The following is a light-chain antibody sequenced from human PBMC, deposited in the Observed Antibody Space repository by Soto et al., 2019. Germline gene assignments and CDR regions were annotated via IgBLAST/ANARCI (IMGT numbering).Light chain of an antibody. CDR2: DAS. CDR3: QQYGSSPQT. V-gene: IGKV3-20*01. CDR1: QSITSNY. Sequence: EIVLTQSPATLSLSPGERATLSCRASQSITSNYLAWYQQKPGQAPRLHIYDASSRATGIPDRFSGSGSGTDFTLTISRLEPEDLGVYYCQQYGSSPQTFGQGTKVDIK. J-gene: IGKJ1*01.